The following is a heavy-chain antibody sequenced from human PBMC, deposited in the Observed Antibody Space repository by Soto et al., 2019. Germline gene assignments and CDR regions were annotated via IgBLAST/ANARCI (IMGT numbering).Heavy chain of an antibody. CDR3: LRVAWGYGFGNGMDD. CDR2: IQHDASNM. D-gene: IGHD5-18*01. J-gene: IGHJ6*02. Sequence: QVQLVESGGGVVQSGGSLRLSCEASGYDLSVYAMHWVRQAPGKGLEWVAAIQHDASNMYYADFVKGRFTISRDNSKNTLYLQMNDLTVEDTAVYYCLRVAWGYGFGNGMDDWGQGTTVTVSS. CDR1: GYDLSVYA. V-gene: IGHV3-30-3*01.